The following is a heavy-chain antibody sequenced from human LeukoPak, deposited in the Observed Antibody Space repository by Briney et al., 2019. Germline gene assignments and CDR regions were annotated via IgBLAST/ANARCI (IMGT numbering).Heavy chain of an antibody. D-gene: IGHD3-10*01. Sequence: SETLSLTCAVSGGSISSSNWWSWVRQPPGKGLEWIGEIYHSGSTNYNPSLKSRVTISVDKSKNQFSLKLSSVTAADTAVYYCASLGYGSGSSLDYWGQGTLVTVSS. CDR1: GGSISSSNW. J-gene: IGHJ4*02. CDR2: IYHSGST. CDR3: ASLGYGSGSSLDY. V-gene: IGHV4-4*02.